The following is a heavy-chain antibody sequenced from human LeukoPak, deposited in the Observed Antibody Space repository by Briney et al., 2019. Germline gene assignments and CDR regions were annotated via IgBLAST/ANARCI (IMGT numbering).Heavy chain of an antibody. CDR1: GGSISSGGYY. Sequence: ETLSLTCTVSGGSISSGGYYWSWIRQPPGKALEWLAHIFSNDEKSYSTSLKSRLTISKDTSKSQVVLTMTNMDPVDTATYYCARILSDYGDYYFDYWGQGTLVTVSS. CDR2: IFSNDEK. V-gene: IGHV2-26*01. D-gene: IGHD4-17*01. J-gene: IGHJ4*02. CDR3: ARILSDYGDYYFDY.